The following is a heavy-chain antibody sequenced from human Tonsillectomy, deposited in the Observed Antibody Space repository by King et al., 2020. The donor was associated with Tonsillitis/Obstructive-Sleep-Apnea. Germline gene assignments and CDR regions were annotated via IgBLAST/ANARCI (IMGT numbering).Heavy chain of an antibody. CDR3: ARGGMAVAEYYYYYVMDV. Sequence: QLQESGPGLVKPSETLFLTCTVSAGSISSYYWSWIRQPPGKGLEWIGNTYYSGNTNYSPSLKSRVTMSVDTSKNQFSLRLSSVTAADTAVYYCARGGMAVAEYYYYYVMDVWGQGTTVTVSS. V-gene: IGHV4-59*01. CDR2: TYYSGNT. J-gene: IGHJ6*02. CDR1: AGSISSYY. D-gene: IGHD6-19*01.